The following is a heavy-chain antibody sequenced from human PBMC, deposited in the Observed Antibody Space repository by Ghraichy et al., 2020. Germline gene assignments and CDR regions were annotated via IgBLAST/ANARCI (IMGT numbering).Heavy chain of an antibody. Sequence: SETLSLTCAVYGGSFSGYYWSWIRQPPGKGLEWIGEINHSGSTNYNPSLKSRVTISVDTSKNQFSLKLSSVTAADTAVYYCAAGDYYHYFDYWGQGTLVTVSS. D-gene: IGHD4-17*01. CDR2: INHSGST. J-gene: IGHJ4*02. CDR3: AAGDYYHYFDY. CDR1: GGSFSGYY. V-gene: IGHV4-34*01.